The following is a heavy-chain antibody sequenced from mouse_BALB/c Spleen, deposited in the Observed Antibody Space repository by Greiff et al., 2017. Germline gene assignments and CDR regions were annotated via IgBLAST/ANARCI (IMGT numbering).Heavy chain of an antibody. Sequence: QVQLQQSGPSLVQPSQSLSITCTVSGFSLTSYGVHWVRQSPGKGLEWLGVIWRGGSTDYNAAFMSRLSITKDNSKSQVFFKMNSLQADDTAIYYCAKKGDYGSSYVYAMDYWGQGTSVTVSS. V-gene: IGHV2-5-1*01. CDR1: GFSLTSYG. CDR2: IWRGGST. J-gene: IGHJ4*01. CDR3: AKKGDYGSSYVYAMDY. D-gene: IGHD1-1*01.